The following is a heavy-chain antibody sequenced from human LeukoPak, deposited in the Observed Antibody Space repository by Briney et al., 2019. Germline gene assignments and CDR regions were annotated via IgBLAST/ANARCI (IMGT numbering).Heavy chain of an antibody. V-gene: IGHV3-21*01. CDR1: GFTFSSYS. D-gene: IGHD2-2*01. J-gene: IGHJ4*02. CDR2: ISSSSSSYI. CDR3: ARDVVVPAAYFDY. Sequence: SGGSLRLSCAASGFTFSSYSMNWVRQAPGKGLEWVSSISSSSSSYIYYADSVKGRFTISRDNAKNSLYLQMNSLRAEDTAVYYCARDVVVPAAYFDYWGQGTLVTVSS.